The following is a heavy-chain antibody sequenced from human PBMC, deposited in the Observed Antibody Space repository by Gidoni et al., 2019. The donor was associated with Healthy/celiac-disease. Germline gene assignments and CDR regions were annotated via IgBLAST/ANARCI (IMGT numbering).Heavy chain of an antibody. CDR2: ISYDGSNK. D-gene: IGHD3-10*01. J-gene: IGHJ4*02. V-gene: IGHV3-30*18. Sequence: QVQLVESGGGVVQPGRSLRLSCAASGFTFSSYGMHWVRQAPGKGLEWVAVISYDGSNKYYADSVKGRFTISRDNSKNTLYLQMNSLRAEDTAVYYCAKRALSYYGSGSFDYWGQGTLVTVSS. CDR3: AKRALSYYGSGSFDY. CDR1: GFTFSSYG.